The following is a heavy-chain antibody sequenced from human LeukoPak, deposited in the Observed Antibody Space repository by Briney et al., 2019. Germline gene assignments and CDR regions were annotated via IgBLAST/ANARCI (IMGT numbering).Heavy chain of an antibody. CDR2: ISSSGSTI. CDR3: ARDLRGDYMSYYYYYYGMDV. V-gene: IGHV3-11*01. CDR1: GFTFSDYY. Sequence: PWGSLRLSCAASGFTFSDYYMSWIRQAPGKGLEWVSYISSSGSTIYYADSVKGRFTISRDNAKNSLYLQMNSLRAEDTAVYYCARDLRGDYMSYYYYYYGMDVWGQGTTVTVSS. D-gene: IGHD4-17*01. J-gene: IGHJ6*02.